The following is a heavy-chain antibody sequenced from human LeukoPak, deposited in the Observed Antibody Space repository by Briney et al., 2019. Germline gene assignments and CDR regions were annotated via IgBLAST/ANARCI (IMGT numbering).Heavy chain of an antibody. CDR3: ARAFGAENFDY. J-gene: IGHJ4*02. Sequence: GGSLRLSCAASGFTFSSYAMHWVRQAPGKGLEYVSAISSNGGSTFYADSVKGRFTISRDNSKNTLYLQMGSLRSEDMDVYYCARAFGAENFDYWGQGTLVTVSS. V-gene: IGHV3-64*02. CDR1: GFTFSSYA. CDR2: ISSNGGST. D-gene: IGHD1-26*01.